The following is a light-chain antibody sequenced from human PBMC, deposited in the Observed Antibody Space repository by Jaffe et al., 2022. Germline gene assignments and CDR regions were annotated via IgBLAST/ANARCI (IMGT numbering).Light chain of an antibody. V-gene: IGKV1-39*01. CDR3: QQETT. Sequence: DIQMTQSPSSLSASVGDRVTITCRASQSISSYLNWYQQKPGKAPKLLIYAASSLQSGVPSRFSGSGSGTDFTLTISSLQPEDFATYYCQQETTFGQGTKVEIK. CDR2: AAS. J-gene: IGKJ1*01. CDR1: QSISSY.